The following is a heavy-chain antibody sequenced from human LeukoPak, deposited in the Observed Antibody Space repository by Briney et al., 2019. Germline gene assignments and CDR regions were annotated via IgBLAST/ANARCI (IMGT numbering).Heavy chain of an antibody. CDR2: INSDGSST. CDR1: GFTFSSYW. J-gene: IGHJ4*02. Sequence: GGSLRLSCVASGFTFSSYWMHWVRQAPGKGLVWVSRINSDGSSTTYADSVKGRFTISRDNAENTLYLQMNSLRAEDTAVYYCAREVQLWSEYYFDYWGQGTLVTVSS. CDR3: AREVQLWSEYYFDY. D-gene: IGHD5-18*01. V-gene: IGHV3-74*01.